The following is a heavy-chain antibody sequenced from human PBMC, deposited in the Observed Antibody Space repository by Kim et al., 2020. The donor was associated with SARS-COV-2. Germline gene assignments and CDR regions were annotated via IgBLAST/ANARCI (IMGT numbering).Heavy chain of an antibody. CDR2: ISSSSSYI. J-gene: IGHJ4*02. V-gene: IGHV3-21*01. CDR3: ARERAGIAGNNV. Sequence: GGSLRLSCAASGFTFSSYSMNWVRQAPGKGLEWVSSISSSSSYIYYADSVKGRFTISRDNAKNSLYLQMNSLRAEDTAVYYCARERAGIAGNNVWGQGTLVTVSS. CDR1: GFTFSSYS. D-gene: IGHD6-13*01.